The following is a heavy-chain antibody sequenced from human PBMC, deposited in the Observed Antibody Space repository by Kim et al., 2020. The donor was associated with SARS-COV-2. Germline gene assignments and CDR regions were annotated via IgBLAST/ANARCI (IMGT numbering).Heavy chain of an antibody. Sequence: GGSLRLSCAASGFTVSSNYMSWVRQAPGKGLEWVSVIYSGGSTYYADSVKGRFTISRDNSKNTLYLQMNSLRAEDTAVYYCASTLRYFDWLLQDDYWGQGTLVTVSS. CDR3: ASTLRYFDWLLQDDY. J-gene: IGHJ4*02. CDR2: IYSGGST. V-gene: IGHV3-53*01. D-gene: IGHD3-9*01. CDR1: GFTVSSNY.